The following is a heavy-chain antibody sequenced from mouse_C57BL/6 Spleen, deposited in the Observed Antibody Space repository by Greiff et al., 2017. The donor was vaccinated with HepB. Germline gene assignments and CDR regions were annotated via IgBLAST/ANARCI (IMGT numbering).Heavy chain of an antibody. Sequence: QVHVKQSGAELVRPGASVTLSCKASGYTFTDYEMHWVKQTPVHGLEWIGAIDPETGGTAYNQKFKGKAILTADKSSSTAYMELRSLTSEDSAVYYCTRGGYYGSSPLAYWGQGTLVTVSA. CDR3: TRGGYYGSSPLAY. CDR2: IDPETGGT. CDR1: GYTFTDYE. J-gene: IGHJ3*01. D-gene: IGHD1-1*01. V-gene: IGHV1-15*01.